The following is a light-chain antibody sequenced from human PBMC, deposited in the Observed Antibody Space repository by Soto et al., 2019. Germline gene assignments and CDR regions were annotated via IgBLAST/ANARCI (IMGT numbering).Light chain of an antibody. CDR1: QAVSSIL. J-gene: IGKJ4*01. CDR3: QQHGTSPI. Sequence: VFTQSPGTLSLSPGERATLSCRASQAVSSILLAWYQQKPGQAPRLLIYGASSRATGIPDRFSGSGSGTDFTLTVSRLEPEDFAVYYCQQHGTSPIFGGGTKVDIK. V-gene: IGKV3-20*01. CDR2: GAS.